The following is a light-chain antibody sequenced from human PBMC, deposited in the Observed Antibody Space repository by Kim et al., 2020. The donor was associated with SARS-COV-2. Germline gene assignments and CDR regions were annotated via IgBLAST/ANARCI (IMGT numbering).Light chain of an antibody. CDR1: DSNIGAGYD. CDR3: QTYDRSLSAWV. CDR2: GDD. Sequence: RPPISCNGTDSNIGAGYDLHWYQQIPGTAPKLLIYGDDDRPLRVPDRFSGSKSGTSASLAISGLQVDDEAHYYCQTYDRSLSAWVFGGGTQLTVL. V-gene: IGLV1-40*01. J-gene: IGLJ3*02.